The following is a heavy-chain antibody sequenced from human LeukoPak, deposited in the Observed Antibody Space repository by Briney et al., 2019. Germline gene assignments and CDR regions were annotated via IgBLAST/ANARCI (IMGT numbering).Heavy chain of an antibody. V-gene: IGHV3-30-3*01. CDR2: ISYDGSNK. D-gene: IGHD2-15*01. Sequence: GGSLRLSCVASGFTFSSYAMHWVRKAPGKGLEWVAVISYDGSNKYYADSVKGRFTISRDNSKNTLYLQMNSLRTEDTAVYYCARDRGGGNYYYHYGMDVWGQGTTVTVSS. CDR3: ARDRGGGNYYYHYGMDV. CDR1: GFTFSSYA. J-gene: IGHJ6*02.